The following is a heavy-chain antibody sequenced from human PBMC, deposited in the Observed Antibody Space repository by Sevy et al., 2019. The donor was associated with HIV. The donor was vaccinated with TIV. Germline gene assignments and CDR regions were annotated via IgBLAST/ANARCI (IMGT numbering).Heavy chain of an antibody. CDR1: GLTFAKYS. V-gene: IGHV3-23*01. CDR2: FSFGCGRI. J-gene: IGHJ4*02. CDR3: AREGCTQPHDY. D-gene: IGHD2-8*01. Sequence: AGSLRLSCAASGLTFAKYSMSWVRQAPGKGLEWVSTFSFGCGRINYADSVKGRFTISRDDSKNTLFLQMNSLRAEDTATYFCAREGCTQPHDYWGQGTLVTVSS.